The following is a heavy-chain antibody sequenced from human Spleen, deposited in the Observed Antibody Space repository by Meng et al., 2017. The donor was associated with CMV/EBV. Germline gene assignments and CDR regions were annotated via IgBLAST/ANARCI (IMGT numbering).Heavy chain of an antibody. J-gene: IGHJ4*02. V-gene: IGHV3-20*01. Sequence: GGSLRLSCAASGFTLDDYGMSWVRQAPGKGLEWVSGINWNGGSTGYADSVKGRFTISRDNAKNSLYLQMNSLRAEDTALYHCARHYGYSSTWSWDYWGQGTLVTVSS. CDR3: ARHYGYSSTWSWDY. CDR2: INWNGGST. CDR1: GFTLDDYG. D-gene: IGHD6-19*01.